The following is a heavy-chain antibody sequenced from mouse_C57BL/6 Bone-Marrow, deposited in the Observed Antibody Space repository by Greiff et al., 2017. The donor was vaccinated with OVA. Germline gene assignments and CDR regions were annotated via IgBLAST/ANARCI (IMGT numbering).Heavy chain of an antibody. J-gene: IGHJ4*01. D-gene: IGHD2-1*01. CDR1: GFTFSDFY. CDR2: SRNKANDYTT. V-gene: IGHV7-1*01. Sequence: EVQGVESGGGLVQSGRSLRLSCATSGFTFSDFYMEWVRQAPGQGLEWIAASRNKANDYTTEYSASVKGRFIVSTATAQSILYLQMNVQRAEDTAMDYGASDGRGNPYYAMDYWGQGTSVTVSS. CDR3: ASDGRGNPYYAMDY.